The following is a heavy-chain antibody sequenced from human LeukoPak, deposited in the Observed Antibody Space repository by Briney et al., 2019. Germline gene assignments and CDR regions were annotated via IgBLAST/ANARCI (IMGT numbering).Heavy chain of an antibody. CDR2: IKYDGSEK. D-gene: IGHD5-18*01. Sequence: GGSLRLSCAASGFIISSFWMSWVRQAPEKGLEWVANIKYDGSEKYYVDSVKGRFTISRDSAKNSLYLQMNSLRADDTAVYYCARSRGYSNEGMEIDYWGQGTLVTVSS. V-gene: IGHV3-7*03. CDR3: ARSRGYSNEGMEIDY. J-gene: IGHJ4*02. CDR1: GFIISSFW.